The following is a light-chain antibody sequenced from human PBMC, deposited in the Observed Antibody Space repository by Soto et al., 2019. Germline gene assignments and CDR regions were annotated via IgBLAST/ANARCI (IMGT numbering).Light chain of an antibody. J-gene: IGLJ2*01. V-gene: IGLV3-21*04. CDR2: YGS. CDR1: SIGSKS. CDR3: QVWDSTTDEDVV. Sequence: SYELTQSPSVSVAPGKTARITCGGHSIGSKSVHWYQQKPGQAPVLVIYYGSDRPSGIPDRISGSNSGNTATLTISRVEAGDEAAYYCQVWDSTTDEDVVFGGGTKLTVL.